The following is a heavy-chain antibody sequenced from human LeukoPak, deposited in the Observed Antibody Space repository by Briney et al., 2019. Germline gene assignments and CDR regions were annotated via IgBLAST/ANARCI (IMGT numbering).Heavy chain of an antibody. J-gene: IGHJ4*02. D-gene: IGHD3-10*01. CDR1: GGSISSGSYY. CDR3: ARVSSSGVWDY. Sequence: SETLSLTCTVSGGSISSGSYYWSWIRQPAGKGLEWIGRIYTRGSINYNPSLKSRVTISLDTSKNQFSLKLSSVTAADTAVYYCARVSSSGVWDYWGQGTLVTVSS. V-gene: IGHV4-61*02. CDR2: IYTRGSI.